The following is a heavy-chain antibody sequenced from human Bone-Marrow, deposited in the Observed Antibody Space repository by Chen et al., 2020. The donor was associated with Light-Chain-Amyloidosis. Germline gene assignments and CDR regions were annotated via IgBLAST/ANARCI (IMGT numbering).Heavy chain of an antibody. CDR2: IYTSGNT. CDR3: AREGTAMGRGQFLNFFYYMDV. J-gene: IGHJ6*03. CDR1: GASMTNGSHY. V-gene: IGHV4-61*02. Sequence: GSGPGLVKPSQTLSLTCSVSGASMTNGSHYWSWIRLPAGKGLEWIGRIYTSGNTNYSPSLKSRVTISVDTSKNLFSLKLNSVTAADTAVYYCAREGTAMGRGQFLNFFYYMDVWGKGTTVTVSS. D-gene: IGHD5-18*01.